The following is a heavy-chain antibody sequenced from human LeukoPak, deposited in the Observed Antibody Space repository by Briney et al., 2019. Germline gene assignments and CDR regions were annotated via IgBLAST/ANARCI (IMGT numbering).Heavy chain of an antibody. CDR2: PGDSDT. CDR3: ARHALTSVVVPAAMPDY. Sequence: PGDSDTRYSPSFQGQVTISADKSISTAYLQWSSLKASDTAMYYCARHALTSVVVPAAMPDYWGQGTLVTVSS. J-gene: IGHJ4*02. V-gene: IGHV5-51*01. D-gene: IGHD2-2*01.